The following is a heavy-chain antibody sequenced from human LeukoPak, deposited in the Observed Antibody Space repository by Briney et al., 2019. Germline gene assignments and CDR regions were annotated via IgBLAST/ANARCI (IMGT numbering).Heavy chain of an antibody. CDR3: ARLRDSSSPRYYYYGLDV. CDR1: GFTFSSYW. J-gene: IGHJ6*02. V-gene: IGHV3-74*01. D-gene: IGHD6-13*01. Sequence: GGSLRLSCAASGFTFSSYWIHWVRQAGGKGLVWVSRINGDGSSTNYADSVKGRFTISRDNAKNTLYLQMNSLRAEDTAVYYCARLRDSSSPRYYYYGLDVGGQGTTVTVS. CDR2: INGDGSST.